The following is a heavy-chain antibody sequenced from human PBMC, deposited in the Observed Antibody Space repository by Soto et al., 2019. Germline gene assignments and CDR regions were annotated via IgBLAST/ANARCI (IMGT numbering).Heavy chain of an antibody. V-gene: IGHV1-69*02. J-gene: IGHJ5*02. Sequence: QVQLVQSGAEVKKPGSSVKVSCKASGGTFSSYTISWVRQAPGQGLEWMGRIIPILGIANYAQKFQGRVTITADKSTSTAYMELSSLRSEDTAVYYCARSSTCGGDCLDWFDPWGQGTLVTVSS. CDR2: IIPILGIA. CDR3: ARSSTCGGDCLDWFDP. CDR1: GGTFSSYT. D-gene: IGHD2-21*02.